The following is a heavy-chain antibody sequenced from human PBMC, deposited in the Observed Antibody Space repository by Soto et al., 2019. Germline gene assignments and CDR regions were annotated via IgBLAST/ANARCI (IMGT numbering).Heavy chain of an antibody. J-gene: IGHJ5*02. D-gene: IGHD1-26*01. CDR3: TRVPVGVYVKFEP. CDR1: GFALSSYW. V-gene: IGHV3-74*01. CDR2: INPDGSRG. Sequence: EVQLVESGGGLVQPGGSLRLSCAPSGFALSSYWMHWVRQVPGKGLVWVSRINPDGSRGDYADSVRGRFTISRDDAKNTLFLQMNSLRAEDTAVYYCTRVPVGVYVKFEPWGQGTLVTVSS.